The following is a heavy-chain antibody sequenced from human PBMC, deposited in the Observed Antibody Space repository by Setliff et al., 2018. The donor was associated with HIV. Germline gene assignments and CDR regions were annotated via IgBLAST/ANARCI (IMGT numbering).Heavy chain of an antibody. CDR1: GFTFSSYG. CDR3: ARDHVVNGFDV. V-gene: IGHV3-48*01. J-gene: IGHJ3*01. D-gene: IGHD1-1*01. Sequence: QPGGSLRLSCAASGFTFSSYGMHWVRQAPGKGLEWLSYITGSSTTYYAESVKGRFTISRDNARNSLYLQVNSLRVEDTAVYFCARDHVVNGFDVWGQGTMVTVSS. CDR2: ITGSSTT.